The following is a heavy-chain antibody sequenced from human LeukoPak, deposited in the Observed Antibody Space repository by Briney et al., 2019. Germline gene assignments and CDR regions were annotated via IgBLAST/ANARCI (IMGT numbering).Heavy chain of an antibody. J-gene: IGHJ4*02. CDR1: GFTFSSYA. D-gene: IGHD2-21*02. CDR2: INQDGSKK. Sequence: PGGSLRLSCAASGFTFSSYAMSWVRQAPGKGLEWVANINQDGSKKRYADSMKGRFTISRDNAKESLYLQLNSLRAEDTAVYYCAKWGPYCVGDYWPALDSWGPGTLVTVSS. V-gene: IGHV3-7*01. CDR3: AKWGPYCVGDYWPALDS.